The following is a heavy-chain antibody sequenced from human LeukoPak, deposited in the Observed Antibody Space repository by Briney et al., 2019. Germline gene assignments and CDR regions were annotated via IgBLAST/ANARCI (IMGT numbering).Heavy chain of an antibody. J-gene: IGHJ6*03. CDR3: VREAYDDFWSGSWRYYYYMDV. CDR2: ISGSGGST. Sequence: HPGGSLRLSCAASGFTFSSYAMSWVRQAPGKGLEWVSAISGSGGSTYYADSVKGRFTISRDNAKNSLYLQMSSLRAEDTAVYYCVREAYDDFWSGSWRYYYYMDVWGKGITVTVSS. D-gene: IGHD3-3*01. V-gene: IGHV3-23*01. CDR1: GFTFSSYA.